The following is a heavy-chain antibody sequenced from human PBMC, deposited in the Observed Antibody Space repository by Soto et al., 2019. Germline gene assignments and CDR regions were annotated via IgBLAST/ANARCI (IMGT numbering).Heavy chain of an antibody. D-gene: IGHD2-8*02. J-gene: IGHJ2*01. Sequence: GESLRLSCAASGFTFSIHDMHWGRQVTGKGLEWVSGISIAGGTHYAVSVKGRFTISRENARNSLYLQMNNLRAGDTGVYYCARELEMYGYWYFDLWGRGTLVTVST. CDR3: ARELEMYGYWYFDL. CDR1: GFTFSIHD. CDR2: ISIAGGT. V-gene: IGHV3-13*01.